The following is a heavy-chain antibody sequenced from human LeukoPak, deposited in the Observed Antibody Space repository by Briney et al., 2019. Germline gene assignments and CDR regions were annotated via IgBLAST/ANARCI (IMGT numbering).Heavy chain of an antibody. CDR2: ISAYNGNT. J-gene: IGHJ4*02. D-gene: IGHD6-6*01. V-gene: IGHV1-18*01. Sequence: AASVKVSCKASGYTFTSYGISWVRQAPGQGLEWMGWISAYNGNTNYAQKLQGRVTMTTDTSTSTAYMELRSLRSDDTAVYYCAKGSSSSRPYYFDSWGQGTLVTVSS. CDR3: AKGSSSSRPYYFDS. CDR1: GYTFTSYG.